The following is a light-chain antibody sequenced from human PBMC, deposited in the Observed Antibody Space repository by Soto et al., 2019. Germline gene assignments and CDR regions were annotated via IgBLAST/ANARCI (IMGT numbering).Light chain of an antibody. Sequence: EIVMTQSPATLSVSPGERATLSCRASQSVSSDLAWYHQKPGQAPRLLIYGASTRATGIPARFSGSGSGTEFTLTISSLQSEDFAVYYCQQYYKLPWTFGQGTKVDI. CDR1: QSVSSD. J-gene: IGKJ1*01. V-gene: IGKV3-15*01. CDR2: GAS. CDR3: QQYYKLPWT.